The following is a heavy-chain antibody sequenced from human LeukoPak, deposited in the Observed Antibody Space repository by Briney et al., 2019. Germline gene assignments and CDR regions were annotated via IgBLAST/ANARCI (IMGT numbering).Heavy chain of an antibody. D-gene: IGHD3-10*01. Sequence: ASVKVSCKASGYTFTSYAMNWVRQAPGQGLEWMGWINTNTGNPTYAQGFTGRFVFSLDTSVSTAYLQISSLKAEDTAVYYCARDRRLTYYYGSGSYRWFDPWGQGTLVTVSS. CDR3: ARDRRLTYYYGSGSYRWFDP. J-gene: IGHJ5*02. CDR2: INTNTGNP. CDR1: GYTFTSYA. V-gene: IGHV7-4-1*02.